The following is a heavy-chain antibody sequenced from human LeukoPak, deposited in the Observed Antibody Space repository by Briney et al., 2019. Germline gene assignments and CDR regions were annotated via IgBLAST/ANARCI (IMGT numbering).Heavy chain of an antibody. V-gene: IGHV4-34*01. CDR2: INHSGST. CDR1: GGSFSGYY. CDR3: ARLPLRGFHYMDV. J-gene: IGHJ6*03. D-gene: IGHD2/OR15-2a*01. Sequence: PSETLSLTCAVYGGSFSGYYWSWIRQPPGKGLEWIGEINHSGSTNYNPSLKSRVTISVDTSKNQFSLKLSSVTAADTAVYYCARLPLRGFHYMDVWGKGTTVTVSS.